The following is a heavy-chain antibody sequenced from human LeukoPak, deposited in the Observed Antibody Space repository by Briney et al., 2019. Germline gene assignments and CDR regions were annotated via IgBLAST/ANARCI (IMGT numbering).Heavy chain of an antibody. CDR3: AKDNSTGKYFTNGVCSQFDY. D-gene: IGHD2-8*01. CDR1: GFTFTSYS. V-gene: IGHV3-23*01. Sequence: GGSLRLSCAGSGFTFTSYSMSWVRQAPGQGLEWVSVISDSGDYTSYADSVRGRFTISRDNSRNTLYLQMISLRPEDTAVYYCAKDNSTGKYFTNGVCSQFDYWGQGTLVTVSS. CDR2: ISDSGDYT. J-gene: IGHJ4*02.